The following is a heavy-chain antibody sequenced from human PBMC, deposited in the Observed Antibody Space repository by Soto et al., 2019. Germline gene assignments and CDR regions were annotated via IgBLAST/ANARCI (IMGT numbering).Heavy chain of an antibody. Sequence: GGSLRLSCAASGFTFISYEMNWGRQAPGKGLEWVSYISSSGSTIYYADSVKGRFTISRDNAKNSLYLQMNGLRAEDTAVYYCARVRIVVVTTYPGDYYGMDVWGQGTTVTVSS. CDR1: GFTFISYE. D-gene: IGHD2-21*02. V-gene: IGHV3-48*03. J-gene: IGHJ6*02. CDR3: ARVRIVVVTTYPGDYYGMDV. CDR2: ISSSGSTI.